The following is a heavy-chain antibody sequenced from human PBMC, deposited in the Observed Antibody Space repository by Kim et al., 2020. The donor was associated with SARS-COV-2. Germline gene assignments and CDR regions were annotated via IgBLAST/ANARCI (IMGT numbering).Heavy chain of an antibody. J-gene: IGHJ6*02. CDR2: INHSGST. Sequence: SETLSLTCAVYGGSFSGYYWSWIRQPPGKGLEWIGEINHSGSTNYNPSLKSRVTISVDTSKNQFSLKLSSVTAADTAVYYCARGGTYYDFWSGYRGNYGMDVWGQGTTVTVSS. CDR1: GGSFSGYY. D-gene: IGHD3-3*01. V-gene: IGHV4-34*01. CDR3: ARGGTYYDFWSGYRGNYGMDV.